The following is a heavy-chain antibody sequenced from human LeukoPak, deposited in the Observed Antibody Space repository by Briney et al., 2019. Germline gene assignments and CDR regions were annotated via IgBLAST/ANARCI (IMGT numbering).Heavy chain of an antibody. V-gene: IGHV3-21*01. CDR1: GFTFSSYT. CDR3: ARDQITIFGVVQNNYYYYYGMDV. D-gene: IGHD3-3*01. J-gene: IGHJ6*02. Sequence: GGSLRLSCAVSGFTFSSYTMNWVRQAPGKGLERVSCISSDSTHIYYADSVKGRFTISRDNAKNSLYLQMNSLRAEDTAVYYCARDQITIFGVVQNNYYYYYGMDVWGQGTTVTVSS. CDR2: ISSDSTHI.